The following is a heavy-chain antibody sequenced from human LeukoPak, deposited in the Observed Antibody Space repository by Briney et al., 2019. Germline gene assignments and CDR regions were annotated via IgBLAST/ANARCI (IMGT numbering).Heavy chain of an antibody. V-gene: IGHV1-18*01. Sequence: ASVKVSCKASGYTFTIYGISWVRQAPGQGLEWMGWISAYNGNTNYAQKLQGRVTMTTDTSMGTAYMELRSLRSDDTAVYYCAKGYLSSWRPLSSFDYWGQGTLVTVSS. CDR3: AKGYLSSWRPLSSFDY. CDR1: GYTFTIYG. J-gene: IGHJ4*02. CDR2: ISAYNGNT. D-gene: IGHD6-13*01.